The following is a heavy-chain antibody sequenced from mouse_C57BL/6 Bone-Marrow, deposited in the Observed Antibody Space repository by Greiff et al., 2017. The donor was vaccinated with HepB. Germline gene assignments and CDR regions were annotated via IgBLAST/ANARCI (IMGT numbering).Heavy chain of an antibody. CDR2: IDPSDSYT. CDR1: GYTFTSYW. CDR3: ASYGSSYGYAMDY. Sequence: QVQLQQPGAELVKPGASVKLSCKASGYTFTSYWMQWVKQRPGQGLEWIGEIDPSDSYTNYNQNFKGKATLTVDTSSSTAYMQLSSLTSEDSAVYYCASYGSSYGYAMDYWGQGTSVTVSS. D-gene: IGHD1-1*01. V-gene: IGHV1-50*01. J-gene: IGHJ4*01.